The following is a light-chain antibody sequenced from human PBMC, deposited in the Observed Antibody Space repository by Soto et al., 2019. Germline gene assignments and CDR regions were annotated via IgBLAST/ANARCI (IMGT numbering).Light chain of an antibody. CDR3: QQYGSSL. V-gene: IGKV3-20*01. CDR1: QSVSSSY. CDR2: GAS. Sequence: EIVLTQSPGTLSLSPGERATLSCRASQSVSSSYLAWYQQKPGQAPRLLIYGASSRATGLPDRFSGSGSGTDYSLTISRLEPEDFAVYYCQQYGSSLFGQGTKV. J-gene: IGKJ1*01.